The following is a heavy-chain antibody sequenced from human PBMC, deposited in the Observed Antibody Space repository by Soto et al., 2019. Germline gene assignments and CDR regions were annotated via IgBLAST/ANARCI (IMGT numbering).Heavy chain of an antibody. J-gene: IGHJ5*02. Sequence: QVQLVQSGAEVKKPGSSVKVSCKSSGGGFNSYSISWVQQAPGQGLEWMGVIIPIFGTPTYAQKFQGRVTITADKSTSTAYKEVSRLTSEDTAVYYCARGGPVIIPAATNWFDPWGQGTLVTVSS. V-gene: IGHV1-69*06. CDR3: ARGGPVIIPAATNWFDP. D-gene: IGHD6-25*01. CDR2: IIPIFGTP. CDR1: GGGFNSYS.